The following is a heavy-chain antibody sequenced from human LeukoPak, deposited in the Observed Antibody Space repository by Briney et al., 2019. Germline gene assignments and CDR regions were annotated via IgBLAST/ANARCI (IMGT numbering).Heavy chain of an antibody. V-gene: IGHV1-2*02. D-gene: IGHD3-3*01. CDR1: GYTFTCYY. CDR2: INPNSGGT. J-gene: IGHJ6*02. CDR3: ARGHAEGGVLEWLIYYYYGMDV. Sequence: ASVKVSCKASGYTFTCYYMHWVRQAPGQGLEWMGWINPNSGGTNYAQKFQGRVTLTRDTSIRTASMGLSRRRSDDTAVYYCARGHAEGGVLEWLIYYYYGMDVWGQGTTVTVSS.